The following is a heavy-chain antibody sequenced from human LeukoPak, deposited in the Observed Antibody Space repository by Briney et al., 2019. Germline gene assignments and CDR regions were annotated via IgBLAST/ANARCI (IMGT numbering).Heavy chain of an antibody. V-gene: IGHV1-18*01. D-gene: IGHD5-18*01. J-gene: IGHJ4*02. Sequence: ASVKVSCKASGYTFSSYGISWVRQAPGQGLEWMGWIRVYNGDTDYAQNFQGRFTITTDTSTSTAYMELRSLRSDDTAVFYCARVKDHTTMWEADKYWGQGTLVTVSS. CDR2: IRVYNGDT. CDR1: GYTFSSYG. CDR3: ARVKDHTTMWEADKY.